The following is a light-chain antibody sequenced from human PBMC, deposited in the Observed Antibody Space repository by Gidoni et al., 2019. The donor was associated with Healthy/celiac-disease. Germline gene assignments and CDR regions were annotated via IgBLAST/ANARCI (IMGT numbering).Light chain of an antibody. CDR2: DAS. CDR1: QSVSSY. V-gene: IGKV3-11*01. J-gene: IGKJ3*01. CDR3: QQRSNWLFT. Sequence: EIVWTQSPATLSLSPRERATLSCRASQSVSSYLAWYQQKPGQAPRLLIYDASNRATGVPARFSGSGSGTDFTLTISSLEPEDFAVYYCQQRSNWLFTFGHETKVDIK.